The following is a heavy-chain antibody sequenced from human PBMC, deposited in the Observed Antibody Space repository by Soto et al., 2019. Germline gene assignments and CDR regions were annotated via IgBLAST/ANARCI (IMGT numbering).Heavy chain of an antibody. CDR2: ISYSGSA. Sequence: SETLSLTCTVSGGSISSGNYYWSWIRQPPGKGLEWIGFISYSGSAYYNPSLKSRVTISVDTSKNQFSLNLSFVTAADTAVYYCATMGTPATGLYYFDFWGQGTLVTVS. CDR3: ATMGTPATGLYYFDF. D-gene: IGHD2-15*01. CDR1: GGSISSGNYY. V-gene: IGHV4-30-4*01. J-gene: IGHJ4*02.